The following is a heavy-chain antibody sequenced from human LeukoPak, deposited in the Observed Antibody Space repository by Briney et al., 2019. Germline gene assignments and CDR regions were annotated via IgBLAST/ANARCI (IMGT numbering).Heavy chain of an antibody. CDR1: RFTFSIKS. Sequence: PGGSLRLSCAASRFTFSIKSTLSGPQAPGKGLVWVSRIHKDGSSTTYADSVKGRFTISRDNAKNTLYLQMNSLRAEDTAMYYCAREAYASGNYYSDYWGQGTLVTVSS. J-gene: IGHJ4*02. CDR2: IHKDGSST. V-gene: IGHV3-74*01. D-gene: IGHD3-10*01. CDR3: AREAYASGNYYSDY.